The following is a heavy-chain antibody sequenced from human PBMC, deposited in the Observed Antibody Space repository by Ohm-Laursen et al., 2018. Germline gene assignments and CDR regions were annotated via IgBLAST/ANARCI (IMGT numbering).Heavy chain of an antibody. V-gene: IGHV5-51*01. D-gene: IGHD2-2*01. Sequence: GESLRISCKGSGYSFTNYWIGWVRQMPGKGLEWMGIIYPGDSDTKYSPSFQGQVTISADKSVSTAYLQWSSLKAPDTAMYFCARGDSSTWYEYWGQGTLVTVSS. CDR2: IYPGDSDT. CDR3: ARGDSSTWYEY. CDR1: GYSFTNYW. J-gene: IGHJ4*02.